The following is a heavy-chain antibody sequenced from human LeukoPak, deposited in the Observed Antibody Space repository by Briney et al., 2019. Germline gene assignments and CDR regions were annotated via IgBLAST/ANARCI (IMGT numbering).Heavy chain of an antibody. D-gene: IGHD6-6*01. CDR3: ARHSSSRHFDY. CDR1: VGTFSSYA. CDR2: IIPIFGTA. V-gene: IGHV1-69*05. J-gene: IGHJ4*02. Sequence: SVKVSCKASVGTFSSYAISWVRQAPGQGLEWMGGIIPIFGTANYAQKFQGRATITTDESTSTAYMELSSLRSEDTAVYYCARHSSSRHFDYWGQGTLVTVSS.